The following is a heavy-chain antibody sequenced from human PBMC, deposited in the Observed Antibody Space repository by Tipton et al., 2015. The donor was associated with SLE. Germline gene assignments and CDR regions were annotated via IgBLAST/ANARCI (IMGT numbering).Heavy chain of an antibody. V-gene: IGHV3-23*01. Sequence: SLRLSCAASGFTFSSYAMSWVRQAPGKGLEWVSAISGSGGSTYYADSVKGRFTISRDNSKNTVYLQMNSLRAEDTAVYYCARNRADLSGYSSSYYSGMDVWGQGTTVTVSS. CDR3: ARNRADLSGYSSSYYSGMDV. J-gene: IGHJ6*02. CDR1: GFTFSSYA. CDR2: ISGSGGST. D-gene: IGHD6-13*01.